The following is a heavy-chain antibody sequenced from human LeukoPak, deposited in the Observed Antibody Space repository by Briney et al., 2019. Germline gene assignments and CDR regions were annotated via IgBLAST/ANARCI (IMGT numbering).Heavy chain of an antibody. CDR1: GGTFSSYA. V-gene: IGHV1-69*13. D-gene: IGHD3-10*01. J-gene: IGHJ4*02. CDR2: IIPIFGTA. Sequence: SVKVSCKASGGTFSSYAISWVRQAPGQGLEWMGGIIPIFGTANYAQKFQGRVTITADESTSTAYMELSSLRSEDTAVYYCARDRLMVRGVSYFDYWGQGTLVTVSS. CDR3: ARDRLMVRGVSYFDY.